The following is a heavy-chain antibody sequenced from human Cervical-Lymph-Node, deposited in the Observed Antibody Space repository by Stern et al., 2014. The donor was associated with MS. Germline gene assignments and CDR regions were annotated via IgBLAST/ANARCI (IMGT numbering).Heavy chain of an antibody. CDR2: INLNSGSM. CDR1: GFTFDDYA. CDR3: AKATFYGAALDY. V-gene: IGHV3-9*01. J-gene: IGHJ4*02. Sequence: EVQLVESGGGLVQPGRSLRLSCAASGFTFDDYAMHWVRQTPGKGLAWVSSINLNSGSMGYADSVKGRFTISRDNAKNSLYLQMNGLRADDTALYYCAKATFYGAALDYWGQGTLVTVSS. D-gene: IGHD2/OR15-2a*01.